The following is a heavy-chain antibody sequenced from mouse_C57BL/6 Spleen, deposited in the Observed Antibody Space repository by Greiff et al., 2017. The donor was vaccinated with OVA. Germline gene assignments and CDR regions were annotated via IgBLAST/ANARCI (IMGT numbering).Heavy chain of an antibody. J-gene: IGHJ3*01. D-gene: IGHD1-1*01. CDR1: GYSFTSGSY. CDR2: IRYDGST. V-gene: IGHV3-6*01. Sequence: EVQLQESGPGLVKPSQSLSLTCSVTGYSFTSGSYWYLIRHFPGNNLEWMCFIRYDGSTNYNPSLTNRFSITRSTSKNHFFLKLNSVTTEDTATYDCARGGLLRGPFDYWGQGTLLTVSA. CDR3: ARGGLLRGPFDY.